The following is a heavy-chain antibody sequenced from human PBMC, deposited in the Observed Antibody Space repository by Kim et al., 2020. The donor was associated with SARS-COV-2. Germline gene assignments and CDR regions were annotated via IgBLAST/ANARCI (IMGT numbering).Heavy chain of an antibody. CDR3: AKDLYSTSFWAFDY. J-gene: IGHJ4*02. V-gene: IGHV3-23*01. Sequence: GGSLRLSCAASGFTFSSYAMSWVRQAPGKGLEWVSTINGGGTTYYADSVKGRFTISRDNSKNTLYLQMNSLRAEDTAVYYCAKDLYSTSFWAFDYWGQGT. D-gene: IGHD6-6*01. CDR1: GFTFSSYA. CDR2: INGGGTT.